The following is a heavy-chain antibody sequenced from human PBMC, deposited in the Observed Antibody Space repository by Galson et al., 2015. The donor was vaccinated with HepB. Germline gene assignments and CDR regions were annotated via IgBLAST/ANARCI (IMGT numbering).Heavy chain of an antibody. CDR1: GFTFSSYT. CDR2: ISTSSSTI. CDR3: ARCDFEGGYWYFDL. Sequence: SLRLSCAASGFTFSSYTMNWVRRAPGKGLEWVSYISTSSSTIYYADSVKGRFTISRDNAKNSLYLQMNSLRAEDTAVYYCARCDFEGGYWYFDLWGRGALVTVSS. J-gene: IGHJ2*01. V-gene: IGHV3-48*01.